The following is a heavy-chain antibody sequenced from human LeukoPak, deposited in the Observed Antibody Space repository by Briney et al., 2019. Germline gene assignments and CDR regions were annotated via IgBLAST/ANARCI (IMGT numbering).Heavy chain of an antibody. J-gene: IGHJ4*02. CDR3: ARHCSSPSCYLGYFDY. CDR2: IYYSGST. CDR1: GGSISSGHYY. D-gene: IGHD2-2*01. Sequence: SQTLSLTCTVSGGSISSGHYYWSWIRQPPGKGLEWIGYIYYSGSTYYNPSLKSRVTISVDTSKNQFSLKLSSVTAADTAAYYCARHCSSPSCYLGYFDYWGQGTLVTVSS. V-gene: IGHV4-30-4*01.